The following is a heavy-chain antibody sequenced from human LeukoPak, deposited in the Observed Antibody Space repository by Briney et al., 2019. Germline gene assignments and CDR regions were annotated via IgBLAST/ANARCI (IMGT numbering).Heavy chain of an antibody. CDR2: IWYDGSNK. V-gene: IGHV3-33*01. D-gene: IGHD3-22*01. CDR3: ARDLYDSSGYYPFDP. Sequence: GRSLRLSCAASGFTFSSYGMHWARQAPGKGLEWVAVIWYDGSNKYYADSVKGRFTISRDNSKNTLYLQMNSLRAEDTAVYYCARDLYDSSGYYPFDPWGQGTLVTVSS. J-gene: IGHJ5*02. CDR1: GFTFSSYG.